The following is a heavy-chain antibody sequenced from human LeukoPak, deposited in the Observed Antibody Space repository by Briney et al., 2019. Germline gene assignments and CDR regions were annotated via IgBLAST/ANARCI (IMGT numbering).Heavy chain of an antibody. CDR3: ASLGSGSYEVDY. V-gene: IGHV4-59*12. J-gene: IGHJ4*02. Sequence: SETLSLTCTVSGGSISRYYWSWIRQPPGRPLEWIGFISYSGSTNYNPSLKSRVTISVDTSKNQFSLNLSSVTAADTAIYYCASLGSGSYEVDYWGQGTLVTVSS. CDR2: ISYSGST. D-gene: IGHD1-26*01. CDR1: GGSISRYY.